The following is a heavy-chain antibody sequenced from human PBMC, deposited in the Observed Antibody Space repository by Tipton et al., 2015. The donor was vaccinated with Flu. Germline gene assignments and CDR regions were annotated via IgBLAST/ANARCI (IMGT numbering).Heavy chain of an antibody. D-gene: IGHD6-19*01. V-gene: IGHV4-34*01. Sequence: TLSLTCAVYGGSFSGYYWTWIRQPPGKGLEWIGEINHIGSPNCNPSLKSRVTISVDTSKNQFSLKVTSLTAADTAVYYYARGSAFANTYLDFWGQGTLVTVSS. CDR3: ARGSAFANTYLDF. CDR2: INHIGSP. CDR1: GGSFSGYY. J-gene: IGHJ4*02.